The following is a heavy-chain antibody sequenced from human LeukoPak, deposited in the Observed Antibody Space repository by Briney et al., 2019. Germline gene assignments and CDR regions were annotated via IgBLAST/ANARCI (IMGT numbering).Heavy chain of an antibody. J-gene: IGHJ4*02. CDR1: GGSISSYY. CDR2: IYYSGST. D-gene: IGHD2-8*01. CDR3: ARDRGYCTNGVCPDY. Sequence: PSETLSLTCTVSGGSISSYYWSWTRQPPGKGLEWIGYIYYSGSTNYNPSLKSRVTISVDTSKNQFSLKLSSVTAADTAVYYCARDRGYCTNGVCPDYWGQRTLVTVSS. V-gene: IGHV4-59*01.